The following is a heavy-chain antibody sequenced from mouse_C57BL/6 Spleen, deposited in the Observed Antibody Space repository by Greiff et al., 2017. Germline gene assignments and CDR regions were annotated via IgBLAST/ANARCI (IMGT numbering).Heavy chain of an antibody. CDR3: ARRRGGYYDYGYAMDY. CDR1: GFSLTTSGMG. J-gene: IGHJ4*01. Sequence: QVTLKVSGPGILQSSQTLSLTCSFSGFSLTTSGMGVSWIRQPSGKGLEWLAHIYWDDDKRYNPSLKSRLTISKDTSRNQVFLKITSVDTADTATYYCARRRGGYYDYGYAMDYWGQGTSVTVSS. CDR2: IYWDDDK. D-gene: IGHD2-4*01. V-gene: IGHV8-12*01.